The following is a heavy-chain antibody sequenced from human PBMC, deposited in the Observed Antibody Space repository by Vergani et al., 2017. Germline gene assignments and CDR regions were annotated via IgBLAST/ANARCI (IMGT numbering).Heavy chain of an antibody. CDR1: GFTFSACP. J-gene: IGHJ6*02. CDR2: ISGSGGNT. Sequence: EVQLLQSGGGVIQPGGSVRLSCAASGFTFSACPMTWVRQAPGKGLQWVSAISGSGGNTFYTDSVKGRFTISRDNSKDTLYLQMNSLRVEDTAIYYCAKARDPNCKXGNCYSYYYGLDLWGQGTTVTVSS. D-gene: IGHD6-13*01. V-gene: IGHV3-23*01. CDR3: AKARDPNCKXGNCYSYYYGLDL.